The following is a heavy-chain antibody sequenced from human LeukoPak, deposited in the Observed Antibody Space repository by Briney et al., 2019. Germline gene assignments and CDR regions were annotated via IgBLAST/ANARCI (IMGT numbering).Heavy chain of an antibody. Sequence: SETLSLTCSVSGGSISSLYWSWIRQPPGRGLEWIGYIYYTGSTNYNPSLKSRVTMFVDMSKNQFSLRLSSVTAADTAVYYCARHRAYSSSSPFDYWGQGTLSPSPQ. CDR1: GGSISSLY. J-gene: IGHJ4*02. CDR3: ARHRAYSSSSPFDY. D-gene: IGHD6-6*01. CDR2: IYYTGST. V-gene: IGHV4-59*08.